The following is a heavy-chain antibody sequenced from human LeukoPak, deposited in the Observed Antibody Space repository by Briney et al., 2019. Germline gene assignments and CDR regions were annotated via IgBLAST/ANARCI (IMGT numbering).Heavy chain of an antibody. CDR1: GFTFSNAW. J-gene: IGHJ5*02. Sequence: GGSLRLSCAASGFTFSNAWMNWVRQAPGKGLEWVGRIKSKTDGGTTDYAAPVKGRFTISRDDSKNTLYLQMNSLKTEDTAVYYCTVEKAGDFWSGYYSNWFDPWGQGTLVTVSS. V-gene: IGHV3-15*07. CDR3: TVEKAGDFWSGYYSNWFDP. CDR2: IKSKTDGGTT. D-gene: IGHD3-3*01.